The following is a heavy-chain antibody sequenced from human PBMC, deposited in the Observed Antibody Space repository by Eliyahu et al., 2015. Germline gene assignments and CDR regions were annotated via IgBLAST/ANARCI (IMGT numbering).Heavy chain of an antibody. V-gene: IGHV3-53*01. CDR3: ARLIGYYGSGSYHITHPFED. D-gene: IGHD3-10*01. CDR1: GFTVSSDY. J-gene: IGHJ4*02. CDR2: IYSGGRT. Sequence: EVQLVESGGDLIQPGGSLRLSCAASGFTVSSDYLSWVRQTPGKGLEWVSIIYSGGRTDYADSVKGRFTISRDNSKNTLYLQMNSLRAEDTAVYYCARLIGYYGSGSYHITHPFEDWGQGTLVTVSS.